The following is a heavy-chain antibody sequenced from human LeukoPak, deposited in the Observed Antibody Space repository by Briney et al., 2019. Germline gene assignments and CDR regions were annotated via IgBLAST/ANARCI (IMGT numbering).Heavy chain of an antibody. CDR2: IYSGGST. Sequence: GGTLRLSCAASGFTFSSYGMSWVRQAPGKGLEWVSVIYSGGSTYYADSVKGRFTISRDNSKNTLYLQMNSLRAEDTAVYYCAIAQYLEFDYWGQGTPVTVSS. J-gene: IGHJ4*02. CDR3: AIAQYLEFDY. D-gene: IGHD2-2*02. V-gene: IGHV3-53*01. CDR1: GFTFSSYG.